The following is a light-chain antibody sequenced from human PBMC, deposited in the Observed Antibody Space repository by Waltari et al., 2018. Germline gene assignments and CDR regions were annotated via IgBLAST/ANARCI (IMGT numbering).Light chain of an antibody. J-gene: IGKJ1*01. CDR2: WAS. CDR1: QSVLYSSNNKSY. Sequence: DIVMTQSPDSLAVSLGESATINCKSSQSVLYSSNNKSYLSWFQQKPGQPPKLLFYWASTRESGVPDRFSGSGSGTDFTLTISSLQAEDVAVYYCQQYYAAPWTFGQGTMVEIK. CDR3: QQYYAAPWT. V-gene: IGKV4-1*01.